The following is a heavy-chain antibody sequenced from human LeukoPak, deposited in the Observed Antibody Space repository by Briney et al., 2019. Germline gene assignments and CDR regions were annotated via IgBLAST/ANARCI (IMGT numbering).Heavy chain of an antibody. Sequence: GSLRLSCTASGFTFSSYSMNWVRQAPGKGLEWVSSITSSSDYIYYADSVMGRFTISRDNAENSLHLQMNSLRADDTAVYYCAREFKSGYGMWAWGQGTLVTVSS. CDR2: ITSSSDYI. CDR3: AREFKSGYGMWA. J-gene: IGHJ5*02. V-gene: IGHV3-21*01. D-gene: IGHD5-18*01. CDR1: GFTFSSYS.